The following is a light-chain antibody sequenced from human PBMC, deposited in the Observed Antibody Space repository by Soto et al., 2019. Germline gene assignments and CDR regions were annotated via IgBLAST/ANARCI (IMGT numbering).Light chain of an antibody. J-gene: IGLJ2*01. Sequence: QAVVTQSPSASASLGASVKLTCTLSSGHISYAIAWHQQQPEKGPRYLMKLNSDGSHSKGDGIPDRFSGSSAGAERYLTISRLQSEDEADYYCQTWGTGPWVFGGGTKLTVL. CDR2: LNSDGSH. CDR1: SGHISYA. CDR3: QTWGTGPWV. V-gene: IGLV4-69*01.